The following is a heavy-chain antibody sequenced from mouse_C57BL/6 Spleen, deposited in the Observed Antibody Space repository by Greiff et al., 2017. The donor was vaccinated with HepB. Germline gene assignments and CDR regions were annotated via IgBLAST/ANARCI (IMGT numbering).Heavy chain of an antibody. CDR1: GYTFTDYN. V-gene: IGHV1-22*01. D-gene: IGHD2-5*01. CDR3: ARALYSNYLAY. Sequence: EVQLQQSGPELVKLGASVKMSCKASGYTFTDYNMHWVKQSHGKSLEWIGYINPNNGGTSYNQKFKGKATLTVNKSSSTAYMELRSLTSEDSAVYYCARALYSNYLAYWGQGTLVTVSA. CDR2: INPNNGGT. J-gene: IGHJ3*01.